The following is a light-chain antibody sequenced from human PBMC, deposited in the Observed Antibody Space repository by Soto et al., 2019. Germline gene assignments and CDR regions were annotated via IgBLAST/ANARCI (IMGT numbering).Light chain of an antibody. CDR3: QVCDSDSDHPV. J-gene: IGLJ2*01. CDR2: YDT. Sequence: SSELTQPPSVSVAPGKTARITCGGNNIGSKSVHWYQQRPGQAPVMVIYYDTDRPSGIPERFSGSNSGNTATLTISRVEAGDEADYYCQVCDSDSDHPVFGGGTKLTVL. V-gene: IGLV3-21*04. CDR1: NIGSKS.